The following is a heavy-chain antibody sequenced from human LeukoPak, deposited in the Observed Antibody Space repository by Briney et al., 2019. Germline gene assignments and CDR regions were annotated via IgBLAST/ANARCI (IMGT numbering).Heavy chain of an antibody. CDR2: ISSSSSYI. V-gene: IGHV3-21*04. CDR1: GFTFSSYS. CDR3: AKDFRIGYSAHFDY. Sequence: GGSLRLSCAASGFTFSSYSMNWVRQAPGKGLEWVSSISSSSSYIYYADSVKGRFTISRDNAKNTLYLQMDSLRGEDTAVYYCAKDFRIGYSAHFDYWGQGALVTVSS. D-gene: IGHD2-21*01. J-gene: IGHJ4*02.